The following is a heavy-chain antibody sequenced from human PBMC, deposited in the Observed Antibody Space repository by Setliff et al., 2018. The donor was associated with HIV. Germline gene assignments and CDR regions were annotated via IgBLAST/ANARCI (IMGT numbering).Heavy chain of an antibody. CDR2: ISYSGGS. V-gene: IGHV4-31*03. D-gene: IGHD2-15*01. J-gene: IGHJ5*02. CDR3: ARLNVEMFVVMAATPGWFGP. CDR1: GDSLSSDAYY. Sequence: SETLSLTCTVSGDSLSSDAYYWSWIRQHPEKGLEWVGHISYSGGSYYNPSLKSRISISMDTSKNQFSLKLKSVTAADTAVYYCARLNVEMFVVMAATPGWFGPWGQGILVTVSS.